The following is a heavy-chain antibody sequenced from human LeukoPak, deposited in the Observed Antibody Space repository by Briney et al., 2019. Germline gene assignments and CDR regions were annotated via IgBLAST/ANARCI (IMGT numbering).Heavy chain of an antibody. CDR3: AKERGAAAATVYFDY. CDR1: GFTFSSYA. D-gene: IGHD6-13*01. CDR2: ISYDGSNK. V-gene: IGHV3-30*18. J-gene: IGHJ4*02. Sequence: GGSLRLSCAASGFTFSSYAMSWVRQAPGKGLEWVAVISYDGSNKRYADSVKGRFTISRDNSKNTLYVQINSLRAEDTAVYYCAKERGAAAATVYFDYWGQGTLVTVSS.